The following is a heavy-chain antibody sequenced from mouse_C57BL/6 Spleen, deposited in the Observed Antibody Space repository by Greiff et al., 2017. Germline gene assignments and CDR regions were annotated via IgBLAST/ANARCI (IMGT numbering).Heavy chain of an antibody. V-gene: IGHV1-53*01. Sequence: QVQLQQPGTELVKPGASVKLSCKASGYTFTSYWLHWVKQRPGQGLEWIGNINPSNGGTNYNEKFKSKATLTLDKSSSTAYMQLSSLTSEDSAVYYCATSTMITTEFAYWGQGTLVTVSA. D-gene: IGHD2-4*01. CDR2: INPSNGGT. J-gene: IGHJ3*01. CDR1: GYTFTSYW. CDR3: ATSTMITTEFAY.